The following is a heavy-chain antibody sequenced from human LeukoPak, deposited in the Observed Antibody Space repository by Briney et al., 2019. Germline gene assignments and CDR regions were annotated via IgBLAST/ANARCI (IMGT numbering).Heavy chain of an antibody. V-gene: IGHV4-38-2*01. Sequence: PSETLSLTCAVYGGSFSGYYWGWIRQPPGKGLECIGTIYHSGSTYYNPSLKSRVTISVDTSKNQFSLRLSSVTAADTAVYYCARSSRSWSTFDNLGQGALVTVSS. D-gene: IGHD2-2*01. CDR1: GGSFSGYY. CDR2: IYHSGST. CDR3: ARSSRSWSTFDN. J-gene: IGHJ4*02.